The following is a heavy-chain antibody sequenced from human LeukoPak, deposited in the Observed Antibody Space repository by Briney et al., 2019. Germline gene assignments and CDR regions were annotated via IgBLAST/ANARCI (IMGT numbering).Heavy chain of an antibody. CDR1: GGSISSRTYF. V-gene: IGHV4-39*07. CDR2: MYYTGDT. CDR3: ARDTIVGAPGRRPAFDI. Sequence: PSETLSLTCAVSGGSISSRTYFWGWIRQPPGGSLEWIGSMYYTGDTYYNPSLNSRAAMSIDTSNNQFSLKLSSVTAADTAVYYCARDTIVGAPGRRPAFDIWGQGTMVTVSS. J-gene: IGHJ3*02. D-gene: IGHD1-26*01.